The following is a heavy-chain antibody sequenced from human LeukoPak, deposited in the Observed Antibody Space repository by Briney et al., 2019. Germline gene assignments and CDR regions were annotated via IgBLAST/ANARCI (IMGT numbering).Heavy chain of an antibody. CDR1: GGSISSYH. V-gene: IGHV4-59*01. Sequence: SETLSLTCTVSGGSISSYHWSWIRQPPGKGLEWIGYIYYSGSTNYNPSLKSRVTISVDTSKNQFSLKLSSVTAADTAVYYCARGADWFDPWGQGTLVTVSS. CDR3: ARGADWFDP. J-gene: IGHJ5*02. CDR2: IYYSGST.